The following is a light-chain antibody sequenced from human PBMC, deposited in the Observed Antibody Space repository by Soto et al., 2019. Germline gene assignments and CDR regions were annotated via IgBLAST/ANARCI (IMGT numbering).Light chain of an antibody. V-gene: IGLV2-14*01. J-gene: IGLJ1*01. CDR1: SSDIGGYKY. CDR3: QVWDTSSDHFYV. Sequence: QSALTQPASVSGSPGQSITISCTGSSSDIGGYKYVSWYQHFPGKAPKLIIYEVSSRPSGVSYRFSGSKSGNTATLTISRVEAGDEADYYCQVWDTSSDHFYVFGTGTKVTVL. CDR2: EVS.